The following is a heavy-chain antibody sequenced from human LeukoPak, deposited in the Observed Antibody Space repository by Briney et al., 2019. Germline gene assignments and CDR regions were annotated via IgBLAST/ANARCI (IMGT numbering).Heavy chain of an antibody. CDR1: GYTFTSYG. V-gene: IGHV1-18*01. D-gene: IGHD6-13*01. Sequence: ASVKVSCEASGYTFTSYGISWVRQAPGQGLEWMGWISAYNGNTNYAQKLQGRVTMTTDTSTSTAYMELRSLRSDDTAVYYCARGRTGNLGSSSWFEGFLDYWGQGTLVTVSS. CDR2: ISAYNGNT. CDR3: ARGRTGNLGSSSWFEGFLDY. J-gene: IGHJ4*02.